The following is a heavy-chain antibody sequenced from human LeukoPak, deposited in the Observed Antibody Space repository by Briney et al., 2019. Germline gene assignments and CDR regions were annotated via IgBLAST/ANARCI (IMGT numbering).Heavy chain of an antibody. J-gene: IGHJ4*02. D-gene: IGHD5-12*01. Sequence: GGSLRLSCAASGFTFSSYGMHWVRQAPGKGLEWVAVILYDGSNKYYADSVKGRFTISRDNSTNPLYLQMNSLKDEDTAVYYCAKDMISGYDYFPQPADYWGQGTLVTVSS. CDR1: GFTFSSYG. CDR2: ILYDGSNK. CDR3: AKDMISGYDYFPQPADY. V-gene: IGHV3-30*18.